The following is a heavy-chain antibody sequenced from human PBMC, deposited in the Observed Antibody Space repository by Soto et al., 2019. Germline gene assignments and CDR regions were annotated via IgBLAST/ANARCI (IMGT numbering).Heavy chain of an antibody. J-gene: IGHJ4*02. CDR1: GYTFTSYG. D-gene: IGHD1-1*01. CDR3: ARGRYGDY. Sequence: QVHLVQSGAEVRKPGASVKVSCKGSGYTFTSYGIAWVRQAPGQGLEWMGWISAHNDNTNYAQKVQGRVTVTRDTSPSTAYMELRNLRSDDTAVDYCARGRYGDYWGQGALVTVSS. CDR2: ISAHNDNT. V-gene: IGHV1-18*01.